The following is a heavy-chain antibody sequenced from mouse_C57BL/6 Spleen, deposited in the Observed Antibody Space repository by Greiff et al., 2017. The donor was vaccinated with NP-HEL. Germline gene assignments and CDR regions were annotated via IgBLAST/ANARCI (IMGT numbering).Heavy chain of an antibody. D-gene: IGHD1-1*02. CDR1: GYSFTSYY. V-gene: IGHV1-66*01. CDR3: ARSGWEAWFAY. CDR2: IYPGSGNT. Sequence: QVQLKESGPELVKPGASVKISCKASGYSFTSYYIHWVKQRPGQGLEWIGWIYPGSGNTKYNEKFKGKATLTADTSSSTAYMQLSSLTSEDSAVYYCARSGWEAWFAYWGQGTLVTVSA. J-gene: IGHJ3*01.